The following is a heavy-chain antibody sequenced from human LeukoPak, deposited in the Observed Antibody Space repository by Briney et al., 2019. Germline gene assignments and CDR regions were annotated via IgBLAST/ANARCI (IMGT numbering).Heavy chain of an antibody. CDR1: GFTFSSYA. CDR2: ISGSGGST. Sequence: GGSLRLSWAASGFTFSSYAMSWVRQAPAKGLEWVSAISGSGGSTYYADSVKGRFTISRDNSKNTLYLQMNSLGAEDTAVYYCAAPRPYCSSTSCHSYYYYGMDVWGQGTTVTVSS. J-gene: IGHJ6*02. D-gene: IGHD2-2*01. V-gene: IGHV3-23*01. CDR3: AAPRPYCSSTSCHSYYYYGMDV.